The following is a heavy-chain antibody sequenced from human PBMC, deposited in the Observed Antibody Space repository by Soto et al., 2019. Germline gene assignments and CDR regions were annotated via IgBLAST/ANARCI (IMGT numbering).Heavy chain of an antibody. CDR1: GFTFDDYA. CDR2: ISWNSGSI. D-gene: IGHD3-9*01. V-gene: IGHV3-9*01. J-gene: IGHJ4*02. Sequence: EVQLVESGGGLVQPGRSLRLSCAASGFTFDDYAMHWVRQAPGKGLEWVSGISWNSGSIGYADSVKGRFTISRDNAKNSLYQQMNSLRAEDTALYYCAKDMQTYDILTGYPPRGGDYWGQGTLVTVSS. CDR3: AKDMQTYDILTGYPPRGGDY.